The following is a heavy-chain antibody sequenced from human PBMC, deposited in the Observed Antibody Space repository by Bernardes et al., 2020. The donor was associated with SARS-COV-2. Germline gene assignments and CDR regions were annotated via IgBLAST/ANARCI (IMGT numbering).Heavy chain of an antibody. CDR2: IKQDGSEK. Sequence: GGSLRLSCAASGFTFSSYWMSWVRQAPGKGLEWVDNIKQDGSEKYYVDSVKGRFTISRDNAKNSLYLQMNSLRAEDTAVYYCARDRDYYDSSGFDYWGQGTLVTVSS. V-gene: IGHV3-7*01. J-gene: IGHJ4*02. CDR1: GFTFSSYW. CDR3: ARDRDYYDSSGFDY. D-gene: IGHD3-22*01.